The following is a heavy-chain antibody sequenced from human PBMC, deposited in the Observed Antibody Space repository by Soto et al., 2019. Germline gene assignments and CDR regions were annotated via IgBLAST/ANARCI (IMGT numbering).Heavy chain of an antibody. CDR2: IYWDDDK. CDR1: GFSLSTSGVG. Sequence: SGPTLVKPTQTLTLTCTFSGFSLSTSGVGVGWIRQPPGKALEWLALIYWDDDKRYSPSLKSRLTITKDTSKNQVVLTMTNMDPVDTATYYCAHKAYYDFWSGYPRYGYEYFQHWGQGTLVTVSS. V-gene: IGHV2-5*02. J-gene: IGHJ1*01. D-gene: IGHD3-3*01. CDR3: AHKAYYDFWSGYPRYGYEYFQH.